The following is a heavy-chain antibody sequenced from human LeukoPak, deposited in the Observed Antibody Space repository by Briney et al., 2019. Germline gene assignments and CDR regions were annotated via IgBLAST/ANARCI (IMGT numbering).Heavy chain of an antibody. CDR1: GYTFTGYY. J-gene: IGHJ4*02. CDR2: IIPIFGTA. Sequence: SVKVSCKASGYTFTGYYMHWVRQAPGQGLEWMGGIIPIFGTANYAQKFQGRVTITADKSTSTAYMELSSLRSEDTAVYYCAREIGGDVVVVWGQGTLVTVSS. D-gene: IGHD2-15*01. CDR3: AREIGGDVVVV. V-gene: IGHV1-69*06.